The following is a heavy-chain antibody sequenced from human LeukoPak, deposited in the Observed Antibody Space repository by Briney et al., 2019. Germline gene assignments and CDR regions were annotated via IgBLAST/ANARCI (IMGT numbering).Heavy chain of an antibody. CDR3: ARPVVVTDAFDI. CDR2: IYYSGST. J-gene: IGHJ3*02. CDR1: GGSISSSSYY. V-gene: IGHV4-39*01. D-gene: IGHD2-15*01. Sequence: SETLSLTCTVSGGSISSSSYYWGWIRQPPGKGLEWIGSIYYSGSTYYNPSLKSRVTISVDTSKNQFSLKLSSVTAADTAVYYCARPVVVTDAFDIWGQGTMVTVSS.